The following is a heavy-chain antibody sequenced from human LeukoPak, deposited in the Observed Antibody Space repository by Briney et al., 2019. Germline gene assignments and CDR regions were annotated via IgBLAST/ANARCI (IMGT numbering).Heavy chain of an antibody. D-gene: IGHD3-10*01. CDR2: INAGNGNT. J-gene: IGHJ1*01. V-gene: IGHV1-3*03. CDR3: ARGDQELLWSAHLQY. Sequence: GASVKVSCKASGYIFTHYAIHWVRQAPGQRLEWMGWINAGNGNTKYSQKFQGRVTITRDTYASTAYMELSSLRSEDMAVYYCARGDQELLWSAHLQYWGQGTLVTVSS. CDR1: GYIFTHYA.